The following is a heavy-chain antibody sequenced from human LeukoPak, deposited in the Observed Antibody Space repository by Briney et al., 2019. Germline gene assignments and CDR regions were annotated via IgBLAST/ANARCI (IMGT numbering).Heavy chain of an antibody. D-gene: IGHD1-26*01. CDR1: GFTFSGYP. J-gene: IGHJ4*02. Sequence: GGSLRLSCAASGFTFSGYPIHWVRQAPGKGLEWVAVISYDGSNKYYADSVKGRFTISRDNSKNTLYLQMNSLRAEDTAVYYCARAYRIVVGATGDFDYWGQGTLVTVSS. V-gene: IGHV3-30-3*01. CDR3: ARAYRIVVGATGDFDY. CDR2: ISYDGSNK.